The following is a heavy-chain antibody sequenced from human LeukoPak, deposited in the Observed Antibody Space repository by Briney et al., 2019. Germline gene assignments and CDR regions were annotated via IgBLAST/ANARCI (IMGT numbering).Heavy chain of an antibody. CDR1: GSPFSDAW. CDR3: VRELSGSFDY. V-gene: IGHV3-15*07. D-gene: IGHD3-10*01. CDR2: IKSKTNGGTT. J-gene: IGHJ4*02. Sequence: GGSLRLSCAVSGSPFSDAWMNWVRQVPGRGLEWAGLIKSKTNGGTTDYTTPVKGRFTISRADSKNTLYLQMNSLKIEDTAVYYCVRELSGSFDYWGQGTLVTVSS.